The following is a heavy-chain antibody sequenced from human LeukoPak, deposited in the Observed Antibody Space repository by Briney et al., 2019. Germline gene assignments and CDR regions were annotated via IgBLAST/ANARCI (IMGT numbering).Heavy chain of an antibody. Sequence: SQTLSLTCTVSGGSISSGDYYSSWIRQPPGKGLEWIGYIYYSGSTYYNPSLKSRVTISVDTSKNQFSLKLSSVTAADTAVYYCAKTTVTTSGILFDYWGQGTLVTVSS. D-gene: IGHD4-17*01. CDR3: AKTTVTTSGILFDY. CDR1: GGSISSGDYY. J-gene: IGHJ4*02. V-gene: IGHV4-30-4*08. CDR2: IYYSGST.